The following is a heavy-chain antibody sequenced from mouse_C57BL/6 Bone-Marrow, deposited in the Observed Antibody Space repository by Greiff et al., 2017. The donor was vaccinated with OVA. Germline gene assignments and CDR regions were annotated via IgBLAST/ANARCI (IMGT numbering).Heavy chain of an antibody. CDR1: GYTFTSYW. D-gene: IGHD1-1*01. Sequence: VKLQQPGAELVKPGASVKLSCKASGYTFTSYWMHWVKQRPGQGLAWIGMIHPNSGSTNYNEKFKSKATLTVDKSSSTAYMQLSSLTSEDSAVYYWARWGTYYYGSSPAWFAYWGQGTLVTVSA. V-gene: IGHV1-64*01. CDR2: IHPNSGST. J-gene: IGHJ3*01. CDR3: ARWGTYYYGSSPAWFAY.